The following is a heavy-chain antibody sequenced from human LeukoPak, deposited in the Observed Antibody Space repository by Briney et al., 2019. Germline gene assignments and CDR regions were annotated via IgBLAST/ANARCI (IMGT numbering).Heavy chain of an antibody. D-gene: IGHD5-24*01. J-gene: IGHJ4*02. CDR3: ARVGRDGYNLWIDY. CDR2: INPDGSEK. CDR1: GFTFSNYW. Sequence: GGSLRLSCAASGFTFSNYWMSWVRQAPGKGLEWVANINPDGSEKYSVDSVTGRFTISRDNGENTMFLEMNNLRAEDSGVYYCARVGRDGYNLWIDYWGQGTLVTVSS. V-gene: IGHV3-7*01.